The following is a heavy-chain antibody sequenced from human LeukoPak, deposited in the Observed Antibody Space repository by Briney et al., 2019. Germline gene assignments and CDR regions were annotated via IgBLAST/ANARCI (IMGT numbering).Heavy chain of an antibody. CDR1: GFTFSSSW. Sequence: GGSLRLSCAASGFTFSSSWMSWVRHGPGKGLEWVANINQDGSEKYYVDSVRGRFTISRDNAENSLYLQMNSLRADDTAVYYCARVVTGDTNRFDPWGQGTLVTVSS. CDR3: ARVVTGDTNRFDP. J-gene: IGHJ5*02. CDR2: INQDGSEK. V-gene: IGHV3-7*05. D-gene: IGHD2-21*01.